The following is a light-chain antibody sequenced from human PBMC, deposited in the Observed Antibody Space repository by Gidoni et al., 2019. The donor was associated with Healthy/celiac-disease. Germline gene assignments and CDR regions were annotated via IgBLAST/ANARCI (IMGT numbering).Light chain of an antibody. J-gene: IGLJ3*02. Sequence: QSVLTQPPSLSGAPGQRVPISCTGSSSNIGAGYDVHWYQQLPGTAPKLLIYGNSNRPSGVPDRFSGSKSGTSASLAITGLQAEDEADYYCQSYDSSLSGSWVFGGGTKLTVL. V-gene: IGLV1-40*01. CDR1: SSNIGAGYD. CDR2: GNS. CDR3: QSYDSSLSGSWV.